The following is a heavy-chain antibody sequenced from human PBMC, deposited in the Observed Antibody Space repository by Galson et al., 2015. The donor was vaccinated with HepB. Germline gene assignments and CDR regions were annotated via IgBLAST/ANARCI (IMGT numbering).Heavy chain of an antibody. J-gene: IGHJ4*02. Sequence: SLRLSCAVSGFTFSSYAMSWVRQAPGKGLEWVSSITGSGDNTYYADSVKGRFTISRDNSKNTVYVQMNSLRVEDTAVYYCAKGQVVTGNRLRFDYWGQGTLVTVSS. CDR2: ITGSGDNT. CDR3: AKGQVVTGNRLRFDY. V-gene: IGHV3-23*01. CDR1: GFTFSSYA. D-gene: IGHD2-21*02.